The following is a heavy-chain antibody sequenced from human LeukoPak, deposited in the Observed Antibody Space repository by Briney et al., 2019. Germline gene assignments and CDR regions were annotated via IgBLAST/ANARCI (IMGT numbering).Heavy chain of an antibody. J-gene: IGHJ3*02. V-gene: IGHV4-59*01. D-gene: IGHD1-26*01. CDR3: ARDRESYDAFDI. Sequence: PSETLSLTCTVSGGSISSYYWSWIRQPPGKGLEWIGYIYYSGSTNYNPSLKSRVTISVDTSKNQFSLKLSSVTAADTAVYYCARDRESYDAFDIWGQGTMVTVSS. CDR1: GGSISSYY. CDR2: IYYSGST.